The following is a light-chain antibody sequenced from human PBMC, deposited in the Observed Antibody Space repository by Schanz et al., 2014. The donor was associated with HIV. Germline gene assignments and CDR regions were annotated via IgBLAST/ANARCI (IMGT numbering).Light chain of an antibody. CDR2: HTY. CDR3: ATWVDSLNGWV. CDR1: SSDFKTNA. V-gene: IGLV1-44*01. Sequence: QSVLTQAPSASGTPGQRVTISCSGSSSDFKTNAVLWYHQLPGAAPKLLIYHTYHRPSGVPDRFSGSDSGASASLAISGLQSEDEADYFCATWVDSLNGWVFGGGTKLTVL. J-gene: IGLJ3*02.